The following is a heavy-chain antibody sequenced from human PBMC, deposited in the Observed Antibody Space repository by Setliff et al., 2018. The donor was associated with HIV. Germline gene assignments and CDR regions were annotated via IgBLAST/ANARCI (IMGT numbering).Heavy chain of an antibody. CDR2: ILSTGERT. Sequence: LRLSCAASGFTFSNYAMSWVRQAPGEGLEWVSAILSTGERTFYADSVKGRFTISRDNSKNTVYLQMNSLRTEDTAVYYCAKDWGSRLSYSFYYMDVWGKGTTVTVSS. D-gene: IGHD3-16*01. V-gene: IGHV3-23*01. J-gene: IGHJ6*03. CDR3: AKDWGSRLSYSFYYMDV. CDR1: GFTFSNYA.